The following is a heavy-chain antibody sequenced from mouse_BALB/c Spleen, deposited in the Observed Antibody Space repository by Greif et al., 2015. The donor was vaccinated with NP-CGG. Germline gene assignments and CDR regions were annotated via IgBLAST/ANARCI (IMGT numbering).Heavy chain of an antibody. V-gene: IGHV1S29*02. CDR3: AGGRGISVEAWFAY. J-gene: IGHJ3*01. D-gene: IGHD1-1*01. CDR1: GYTFTDYN. Sequence: EVQGVESGPELVKPGASVKISCKASGYTFTDYNMHWVKQSHGKSLEWIGCIYPYNGGTGCNQKFKNKATLTVDNSSSTAYMELRSLTSEDSAVYYCAGGRGISVEAWFAYWGQGTLVTVSA. CDR2: IYPYNGGT.